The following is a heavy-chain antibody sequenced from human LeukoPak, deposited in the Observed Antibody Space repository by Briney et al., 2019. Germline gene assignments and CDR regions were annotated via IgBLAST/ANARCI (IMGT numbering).Heavy chain of an antibody. D-gene: IGHD3-22*01. CDR3: GRPNPDSSGYYGSFDP. J-gene: IGHJ5*02. V-gene: IGHV4-39*01. CDR1: GVSISSSSDY. CDR2: IYHSETT. Sequence: SETLSLTCSVSGVSISSSSDYWGWVRQPPGKGLEWIGSIYHSETTHYNPSLKSRVIISVDTSKNQFSLKLNSVTAADTAVYYCGRPNPDSSGYYGSFDPWGQGILVTVSS.